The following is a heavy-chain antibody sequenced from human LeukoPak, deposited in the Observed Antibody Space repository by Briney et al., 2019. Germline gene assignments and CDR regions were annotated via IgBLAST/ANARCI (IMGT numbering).Heavy chain of an antibody. V-gene: IGHV4-34*06. D-gene: IGHD3-10*01. Sequence: PSETLSLTCAVSGRSIGFSSWKWFRQSPGKGLQWIGEIDERAGAKYNPSLKTQITLSMDTSKGQVSLKLDSVTAADTAVYYCGIFYDGSMDWGRGTLVTVSS. CDR2: IDERAGA. CDR1: GRSIGFSS. CDR3: GIFYDGSMD. J-gene: IGHJ4*02.